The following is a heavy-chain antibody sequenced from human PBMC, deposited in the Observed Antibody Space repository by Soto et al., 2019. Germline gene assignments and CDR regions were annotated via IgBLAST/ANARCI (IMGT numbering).Heavy chain of an antibody. J-gene: IGHJ4*02. Sequence: GGSLRLSCVASGFSFGSYALTWVRQAPGKGLEWVSTISGSDGKTFYADAVKGRFSISRDISQSTLYLQMNSLRADDTAIYYCARWSYLDYWGQGTRVTV. CDR2: ISGSDGKT. V-gene: IGHV3-23*01. CDR3: ARWSYLDY. D-gene: IGHD3-3*01. CDR1: GFSFGSYA.